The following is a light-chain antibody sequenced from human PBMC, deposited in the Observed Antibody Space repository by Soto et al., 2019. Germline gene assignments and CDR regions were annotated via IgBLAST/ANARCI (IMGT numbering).Light chain of an antibody. CDR3: QQSYSTPPT. CDR2: AAS. V-gene: IGKV1-39*01. Sequence: DIQMTQSPSSLSASVGDRVTITCRASQSISTYLNWYQQKPGQAPTLLIYAASSLQSGVPSRFSGSGSETDFTLTISSLQPEDFATYYCQQSYSTPPTFGQGTKVEI. CDR1: QSISTY. J-gene: IGKJ1*01.